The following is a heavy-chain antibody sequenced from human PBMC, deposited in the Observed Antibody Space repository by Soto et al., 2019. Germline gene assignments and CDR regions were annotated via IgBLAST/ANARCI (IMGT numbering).Heavy chain of an antibody. CDR1: GGSISSGGYY. J-gene: IGHJ5*02. CDR2: IYYSGST. D-gene: IGHD2-2*01. V-gene: IGHV4-31*03. CDR3: ARERRGDIVVVPAAPRWFDP. Sequence: TLSLTCTVSGGSISSGGYYWSWIRQHPGKGLEWIGYIYYSGSTYYNPSLKSRVTISVDTSKNQFSLKLSSVTAADTAVYYCARERRGDIVVVPAAPRWFDPWGQGTLVT.